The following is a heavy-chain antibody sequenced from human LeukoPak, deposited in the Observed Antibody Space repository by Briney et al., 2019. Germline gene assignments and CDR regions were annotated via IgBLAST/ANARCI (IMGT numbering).Heavy chain of an antibody. CDR3: ARDYYGGNSEVISWHFDL. D-gene: IGHD4-23*01. CDR1: GFTVSNNY. V-gene: IGHV3-66*01. Sequence: GGSLRLSCAASGFTVSNNYMSWVRQAPGKGLEWVSVIYSGGGSTYYADSVKGRFTISRDNSKNTLYLQMNSLRAEDTAVYYCARDYYGGNSEVISWHFDLWGRGTLVSVSS. CDR2: IYSGGGST. J-gene: IGHJ2*01.